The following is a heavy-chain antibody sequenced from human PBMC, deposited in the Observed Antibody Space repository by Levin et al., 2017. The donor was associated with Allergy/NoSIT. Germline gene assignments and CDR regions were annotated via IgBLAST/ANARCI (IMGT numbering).Heavy chain of an antibody. CDR1: GFTFSDYY. CDR3: ARASRGSGDY. Sequence: PPGGSLRLSCAASGFTFSDYYMDWVRQAPGKGLEWVGRIRNKANSYTTEYAASVKGRFTISRDDSKSSLYLQMNSLKNEDTAVYYCARASRGSGDYWGQGTLITVSS. J-gene: IGHJ4*02. CDR2: IRNKANSYTT. V-gene: IGHV3-72*01.